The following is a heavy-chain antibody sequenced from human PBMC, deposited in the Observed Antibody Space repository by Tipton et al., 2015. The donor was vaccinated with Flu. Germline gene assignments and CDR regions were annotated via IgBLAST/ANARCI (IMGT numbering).Heavy chain of an antibody. V-gene: IGHV4-38-2*01. D-gene: IGHD3-10*02. CDR1: GDSMGYPYY. CDR2: IHRSGNT. J-gene: IGHJ4*02. Sequence: TLSLTCSVSGDSMGYPYYWAWVRQPPGKGLEWIGNIHRSGNTYHNPSLKSRVTLSVDSSKNQFSLRLSSVTAADTAVYYCARHTGDSVRGVIDYWGQGTLVTVSS. CDR3: ARHTGDSVRGVIDY.